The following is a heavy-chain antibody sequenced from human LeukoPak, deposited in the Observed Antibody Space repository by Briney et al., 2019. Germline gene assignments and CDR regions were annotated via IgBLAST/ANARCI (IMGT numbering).Heavy chain of an antibody. V-gene: IGHV1-18*04. J-gene: IGHJ4*02. D-gene: IGHD4-17*01. Sequence: ASVKVSCKASGYTFTGYYMHWVRQAPGQGREWMGWISAYNGNTNYAQKLQGRVTMTTDTSTSTAYMELRSLRSDDTAVYYCARVVGTDYGLDYWGQGTLVTVSS. CDR2: ISAYNGNT. CDR1: GYTFTGYY. CDR3: ARVVGTDYGLDY.